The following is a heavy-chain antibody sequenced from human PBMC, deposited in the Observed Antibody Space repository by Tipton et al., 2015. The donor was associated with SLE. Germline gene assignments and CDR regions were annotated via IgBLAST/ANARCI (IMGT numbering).Heavy chain of an antibody. CDR3: AGARDTMIVVVITN. D-gene: IGHD3-22*01. V-gene: IGHV4-34*01. CDR2: INHSGST. Sequence: TLSLTCAVYGGSFSGYYWSWIRQPPGKGLEWIGEINHSGSTNYNLSLKSRVTISVDTSKNQFSLKLSSVTAADTAVYYCAGARDTMIVVVITNWGQGTLVTVSS. CDR1: GGSFSGYY. J-gene: IGHJ4*02.